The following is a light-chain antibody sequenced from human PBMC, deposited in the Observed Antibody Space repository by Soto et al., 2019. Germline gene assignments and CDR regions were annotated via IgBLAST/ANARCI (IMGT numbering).Light chain of an antibody. J-gene: IGKJ3*01. CDR2: AAS. V-gene: IGKV1-39*01. CDR3: QQSDSAPFT. CDR1: QTISTY. Sequence: DIQMTQSPSSLSASVGDRVTITCRASQTISTYLNWYQQKPGKAPKLLIYAASSLQSGVPSRFSSSGSATEFTLTISSPPPEDFTTYYCQQSDSAPFTFGPVTKLDIK.